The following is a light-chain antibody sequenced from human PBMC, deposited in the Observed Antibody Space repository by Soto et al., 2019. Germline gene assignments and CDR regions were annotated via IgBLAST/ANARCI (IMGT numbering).Light chain of an antibody. V-gene: IGKV3-11*01. CDR1: QCVSGY. Sequence: EIVLTQSPATLSLSPGERATLSCRASQCVSGYLAWYQQKPGQAPRLLIYDASIRATGIPARFSVSGSGTDFTLTISSLEPEDFAVYYCQQRRNWPPEFTFGPGTKLDMK. CDR3: QQRRNWPPEFT. CDR2: DAS. J-gene: IGKJ3*01.